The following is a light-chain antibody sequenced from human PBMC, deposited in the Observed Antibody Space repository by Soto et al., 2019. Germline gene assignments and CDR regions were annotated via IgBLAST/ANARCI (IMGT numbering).Light chain of an antibody. V-gene: IGKV3-20*01. CDR3: QQYCPSLLNT. Sequence: EIVLTQSPGTLSLSPGERATLSCKASQTLPPSYLAWYQVRHGQAPRLLIYGVSNRVTGIPDRFRGTGSGTDFTLIISRLEPEDFAVYYCQQYCPSLLNTFGQGTRLE. CDR1: QTLPPSY. J-gene: IGKJ2*01. CDR2: GVS.